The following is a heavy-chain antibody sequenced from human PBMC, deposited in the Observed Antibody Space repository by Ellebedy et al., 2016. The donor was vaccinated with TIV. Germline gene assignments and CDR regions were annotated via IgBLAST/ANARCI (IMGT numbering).Heavy chain of an antibody. J-gene: IGHJ4*02. V-gene: IGHV3-23*01. CDR2: IGGTGST. CDR3: VKEYGPPSLFDY. D-gene: IGHD3-10*01. CDR1: GFTFSSYT. Sequence: GESLKISCAASGFTFSSYTMSWVRQAPGKGLEWVSSIGGTGSTFYVDSVKGRFAISRDNTKNTLYLQMSSLRPEDTAVYYCVKEYGPPSLFDYWGQGTLVTVSS.